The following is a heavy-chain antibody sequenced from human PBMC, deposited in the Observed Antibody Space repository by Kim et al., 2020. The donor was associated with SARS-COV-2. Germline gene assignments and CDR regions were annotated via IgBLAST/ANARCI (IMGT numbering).Heavy chain of an antibody. CDR1: GYTFTSYY. D-gene: IGHD5-18*01. CDR3: ARYGYSYEFDYFYGMDV. J-gene: IGHJ6*02. CDR2: INPSGGST. Sequence: ASVKVSCKASGYTFTSYYMHWVRQAPGQGLEWMGIINPSGGSTSYAQKFQGRVTMTRDTSTSTVYMELSSLRSEDTAVYYCARYGYSYEFDYFYGMDVWGQGTTVTVSS. V-gene: IGHV1-46*01.